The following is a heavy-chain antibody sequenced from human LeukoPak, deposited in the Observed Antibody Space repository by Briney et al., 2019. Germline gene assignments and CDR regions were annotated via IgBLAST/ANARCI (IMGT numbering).Heavy chain of an antibody. CDR2: ISSSSSTI. CDR3: ARSSPGIADY. J-gene: IGHJ4*02. D-gene: IGHD6-13*01. Sequence: GSLRLSCAASGFTFSSYSMNWVRQAPGKGLEWVSYISSSSSTIYYADSVKGRFTISRDNAKNSLYLQMNSLRAEDTAVYYCARSSPGIADYWGQGTLVTVSS. V-gene: IGHV3-48*01. CDR1: GFTFSSYS.